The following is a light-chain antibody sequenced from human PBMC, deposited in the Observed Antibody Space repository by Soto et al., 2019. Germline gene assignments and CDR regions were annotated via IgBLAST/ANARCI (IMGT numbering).Light chain of an antibody. CDR2: DAS. V-gene: IGKV3-15*01. CDR1: RSVSSY. J-gene: IGKJ1*01. Sequence: IVLTQAPPTLSLSPGESATLSSRATRSVSSYLAWYKQKSGQVPRLLIYDASTRATDIPARFSGSGSGTEFTLTINRLQSEDFAVYYCQQSNNWPRTFGQGTKVDIK. CDR3: QQSNNWPRT.